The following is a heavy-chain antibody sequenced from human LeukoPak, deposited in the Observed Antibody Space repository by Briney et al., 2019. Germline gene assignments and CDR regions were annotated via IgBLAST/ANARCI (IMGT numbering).Heavy chain of an antibody. CDR3: ARAIPMVRGVGFDY. D-gene: IGHD3-10*01. V-gene: IGHV4-39*01. CDR2: IYYSGST. Sequence: SETLSLTCTVSGGSISSSSYYWGWIRQPPGKGLEWIGSIYYSGSTYYNPSLKSRVTISVDTSKNQFSLKLSSVTAADTAVYYCARAIPMVRGVGFDYWGQGTLVTVSS. CDR1: GGSISSSSYY. J-gene: IGHJ4*02.